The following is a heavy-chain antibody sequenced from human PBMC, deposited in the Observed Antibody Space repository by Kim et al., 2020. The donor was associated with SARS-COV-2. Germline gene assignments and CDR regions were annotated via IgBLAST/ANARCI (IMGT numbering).Heavy chain of an antibody. V-gene: IGHV3-23*01. D-gene: IGHD6-19*01. CDR3: ARSQGITMAGTTWPFD. CDR2: ISGGDVNK. CDR1: GFNFRTHA. J-gene: IGHJ4*01. Sequence: GGSLRLSCAVSGFNFRTHAMNWVRQPPGRGLEWVSTISGGDVNKYYADSVRGRFTISRDNFENILYLQMESLRAEDTAVYYCARSQGITMAGTTWPFD.